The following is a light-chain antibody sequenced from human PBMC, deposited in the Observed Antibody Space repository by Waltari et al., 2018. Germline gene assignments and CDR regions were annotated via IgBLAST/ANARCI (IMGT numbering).Light chain of an antibody. V-gene: IGKV1-39*01. Sequence: DIQMTQSPSSLSASVGDRVTINCRASQRIRPYVNWYQQKPGEAPKLLIYTATNLQSGVPARFSGSGSGTDFTLTISSLQPEDFATYYGQQAYSTPQRGLTFGGGTKVDIK. CDR1: QRIRPY. CDR3: QQAYSTPQRGLT. J-gene: IGKJ4*01. CDR2: TAT.